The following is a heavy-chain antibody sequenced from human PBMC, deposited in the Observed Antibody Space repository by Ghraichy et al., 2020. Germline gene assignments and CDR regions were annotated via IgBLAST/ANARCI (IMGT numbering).Heavy chain of an antibody. D-gene: IGHD6-19*01. Sequence: SQTLSLTCAVYGGSFSGYYWSWIRQPPGKGLEWIGEINHSGSTNYNPSLKSRVTISVDTSKNQFSLKLSSVTAADTAVYYCAIPSQWLVQDAFDIWGQGTMVTVSS. CDR3: AIPSQWLVQDAFDI. J-gene: IGHJ3*02. V-gene: IGHV4-34*01. CDR2: INHSGST. CDR1: GGSFSGYY.